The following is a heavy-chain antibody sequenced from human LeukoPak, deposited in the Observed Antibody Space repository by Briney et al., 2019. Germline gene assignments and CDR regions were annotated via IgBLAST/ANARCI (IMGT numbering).Heavy chain of an antibody. D-gene: IGHD6-19*01. CDR1: GFTFSSYG. V-gene: IGHV3-30*02. CDR3: TKVSPSLYSSGWYEIDY. CDR2: IRYDGSNK. J-gene: IGHJ4*02. Sequence: PGGSLRLSCAASGFTFSSYGMHWVRQAPGKGLEWVAFIRYDGSNKYYADSVKGRFTISRDNSKNTLYLQMNSLRAEDTAVYYCTKVSPSLYSSGWYEIDYWGQGTLVTVSS.